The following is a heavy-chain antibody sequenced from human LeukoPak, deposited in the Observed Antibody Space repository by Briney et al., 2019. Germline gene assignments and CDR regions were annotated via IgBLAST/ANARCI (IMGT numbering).Heavy chain of an antibody. V-gene: IGHV4-39*07. CDR3: ARLDGYNIIFDY. Sequence: SETLSLTCTVSGGSISSSSYYWGWIRQPPGKGLEWIGSIYYSGSTYYNPSLKSRVTISVDTSKNQFSLKLSSVTAADTAVYYCARLDGYNIIFDYWGQGTLVTVSS. CDR1: GGSISSSSYY. J-gene: IGHJ4*02. D-gene: IGHD5-24*01. CDR2: IYYSGST.